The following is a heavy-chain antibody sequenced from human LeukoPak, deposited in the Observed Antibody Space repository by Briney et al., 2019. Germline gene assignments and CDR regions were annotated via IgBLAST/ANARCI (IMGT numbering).Heavy chain of an antibody. D-gene: IGHD1-26*01. CDR2: ISSNGGST. Sequence: GGSLRLSCAASGFTFSNYAMHWVRQAPGKGLEYVSAISSNGGSTYYASSVKDRFTISRDNSKNTLYLQMGGLRAEDMAVYYCARVGGGNYYWYYFDYWGQGTLVTVSS. J-gene: IGHJ4*02. CDR3: ARVGGGNYYWYYFDY. CDR1: GFTFSNYA. V-gene: IGHV3-64*01.